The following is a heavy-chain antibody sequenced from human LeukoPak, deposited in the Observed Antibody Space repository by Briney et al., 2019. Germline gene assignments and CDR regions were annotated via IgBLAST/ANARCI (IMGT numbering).Heavy chain of an antibody. CDR3: ARGPGHYYDSVSYYYGMGV. CDR2: IGTAGDT. Sequence: GGSLRLSCAASGFTFSSYDMHWVRQATGKGLEWVSAIGTAGDTYYPGSVKGRFTISRENAKNSLYLQMNSLRAGDTAVYYCARGPGHYYDSVSYYYGMGVWGQGTTVTVSS. CDR1: GFTFSSYD. D-gene: IGHD3-22*01. V-gene: IGHV3-13*01. J-gene: IGHJ6*02.